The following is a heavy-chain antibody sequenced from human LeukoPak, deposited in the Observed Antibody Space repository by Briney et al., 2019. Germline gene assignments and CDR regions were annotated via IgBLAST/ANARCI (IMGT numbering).Heavy chain of an antibody. CDR1: GFTFSEYY. D-gene: IGHD6-13*01. J-gene: IGHJ4*02. CDR3: ARLVVSSWYHEVLLGRDY. V-gene: IGHV3-11*01. CDR2: ISSSGSTI. Sequence: GSLRLSCAASGFTFSEYYMSWIRQAPGKGVGWVSCISSSGSTIYYADSVKGRFTISRDNAKNSLYLQMNSLRAEDTAVYYCARLVVSSWYHEVLLGRDYWGQGTLVTVSS.